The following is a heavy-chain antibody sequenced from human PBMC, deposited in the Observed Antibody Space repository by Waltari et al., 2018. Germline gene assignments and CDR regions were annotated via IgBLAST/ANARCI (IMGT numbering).Heavy chain of an antibody. CDR2: IIPIFGTA. Sequence: QVQLVQSGAEVKKPGSSVKVSCKASGGTFPTPSLSPGQGLEWMGGIIPIFGTANYAQKFQGRGTSTADESTSTAYMELSSLRSEDTAVYYCARDCIMTTVTRGCFDYWGQGTLVTVSS. CDR1: GGTFPTP. D-gene: IGHD4-17*01. V-gene: IGHV1-69*01. CDR3: ARDCIMTTVTRGCFDY. J-gene: IGHJ4*02.